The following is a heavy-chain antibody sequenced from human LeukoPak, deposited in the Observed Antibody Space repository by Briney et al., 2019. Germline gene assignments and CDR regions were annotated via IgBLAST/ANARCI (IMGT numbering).Heavy chain of an antibody. Sequence: GGSLRLSCAASGFTFSSYWMSWVRQAPGKGLEWVANIKQDGSEKYYVDSVKGRFTISRDNAKNSLYLQMSSLRAEDTAVYYCATGYSSGWYDYWGQGTLVTVSS. D-gene: IGHD6-19*01. CDR2: IKQDGSEK. CDR3: ATGYSSGWYDY. J-gene: IGHJ4*02. V-gene: IGHV3-7*01. CDR1: GFTFSSYW.